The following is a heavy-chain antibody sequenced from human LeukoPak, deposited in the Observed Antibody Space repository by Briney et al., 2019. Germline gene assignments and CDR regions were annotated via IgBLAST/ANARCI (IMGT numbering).Heavy chain of an antibody. J-gene: IGHJ4*02. V-gene: IGHV3-74*01. CDR1: GFTFSTYW. CDR2: INIDGSNI. Sequence: GGSQRLSCATSGFTFSTYWMHWVRRPPGTGLVWVARINIDGSNIYYADSVKGRFSISRDNAKNTLYLQMNSLSAEDTAVYYCARDYPPDWGQGTLVTVSA. CDR3: ARDYPPD.